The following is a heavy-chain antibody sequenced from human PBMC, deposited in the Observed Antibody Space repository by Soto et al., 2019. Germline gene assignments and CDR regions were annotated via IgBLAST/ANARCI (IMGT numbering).Heavy chain of an antibody. D-gene: IGHD3-10*01. V-gene: IGHV4-31*03. Sequence: SETLSLTCTVSGGSISSGGYYWSWIRQHPGKGLEWIGYIYYSGSTYYNPSLKSRVTISVDTSKNQFSLKLSSVTAADTAVYYCARGRFGELPYYFDYWGQGTLVTVSS. CDR3: ARGRFGELPYYFDY. J-gene: IGHJ4*02. CDR1: GGSISSGGYY. CDR2: IYYSGST.